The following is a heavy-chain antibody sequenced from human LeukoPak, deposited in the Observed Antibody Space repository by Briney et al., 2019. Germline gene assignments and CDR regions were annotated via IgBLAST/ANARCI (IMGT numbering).Heavy chain of an antibody. J-gene: IGHJ6*02. CDR3: ARAQLNLLVDFGMDV. Sequence: SETLSLTCTVSGDSISSYYWSWIRQPAGKGLEWIGYINYSGSTNYNPSLRSRVTISVDTSKNQFSLKLSSVTAADTAVYYCARAQLNLLVDFGMDVWGQGTTVTVSS. CDR2: INYSGST. CDR1: GDSISSYY. V-gene: IGHV4-59*01. D-gene: IGHD1-1*01.